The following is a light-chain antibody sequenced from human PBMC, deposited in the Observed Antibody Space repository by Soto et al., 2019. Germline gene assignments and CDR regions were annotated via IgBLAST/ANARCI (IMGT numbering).Light chain of an antibody. CDR3: QQSYITPLT. V-gene: IGKV1-39*01. CDR2: AAS. CDR1: QNIATY. Sequence: DIQMTQSPSSLSASVGDRVTITCRAGQNIATYLNWYQQKPGRHPKLLIYAASALQSGVPSRFSGSGSGTDFTLTISSLQPEDFATYHCQQSYITPLTFGGGTKVEIK. J-gene: IGKJ4*01.